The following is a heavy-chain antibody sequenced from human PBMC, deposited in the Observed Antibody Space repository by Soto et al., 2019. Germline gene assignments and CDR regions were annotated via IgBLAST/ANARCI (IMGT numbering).Heavy chain of an antibody. CDR3: ARERDYLYFDL. Sequence: QVQIVQSGAEVKRPGASVKLSCKGSGYTFSYYNVHWVRQAPGQRLEWMGWIHADNGNAKYSQKFQGRVPITRDPSGNTAYMELSNLRSEDTAVYYCARERDYLYFDLWGRGTLVTVSS. CDR2: IHADNGNA. V-gene: IGHV1-3*01. CDR1: GYTFSYYN. J-gene: IGHJ2*01.